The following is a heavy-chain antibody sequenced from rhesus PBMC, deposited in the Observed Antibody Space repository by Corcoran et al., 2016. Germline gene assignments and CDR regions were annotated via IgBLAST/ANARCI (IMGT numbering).Heavy chain of an antibody. CDR1: GGSISSSY. CDR2: IYGIGSTT. D-gene: IGHD5-24*01. CDR3: ASGYSGYSYYNSLDV. J-gene: IGHJ5-2*02. V-gene: IGHV4-169*02. Sequence: QLQLQESGPGLVKPSETLSVTCAVSGGSISSSYWSWIRQAPGQGLEWIGNIYGIGSTTNYNPSRKSRVPLSVETTKNQLSLKLYSVTAADTAVYYCASGYSGYSYYNSLDVWGRGVLVTVSS.